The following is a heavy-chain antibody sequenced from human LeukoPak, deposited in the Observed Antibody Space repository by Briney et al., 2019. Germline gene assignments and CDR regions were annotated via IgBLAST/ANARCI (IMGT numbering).Heavy chain of an antibody. J-gene: IGHJ6*02. Sequence: PGGSLRLSCAASGFTVSSNYMSWVRQAPGKGLEWVSVIYSGGSTYYADSVKGGFTISRDNSKNTLYLQMNSLRAEDTAVYYCARDLPLMVRGVIITYYYGMDVWGQGTTVTVSS. D-gene: IGHD3-10*01. CDR1: GFTVSSNY. V-gene: IGHV3-66*01. CDR2: IYSGGST. CDR3: ARDLPLMVRGVIITYYYGMDV.